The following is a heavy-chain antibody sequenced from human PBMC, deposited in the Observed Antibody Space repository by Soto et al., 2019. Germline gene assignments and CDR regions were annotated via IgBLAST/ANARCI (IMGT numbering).Heavy chain of an antibody. Sequence: GGSLRLSCEASGFTFSRYPLHWVRQAPGKGLEWVAGIVDSGGRTFYADSVKGRFTISRDNSKNTLYLQMNNLRADDTAVYCCAPVPAASSYYNLDAWGQGTTVTVSS. CDR3: APVPAASSYYNLDA. D-gene: IGHD2-2*01. V-gene: IGHV3-23*01. CDR2: IVDSGGRT. CDR1: GFTFSRYP. J-gene: IGHJ6*02.